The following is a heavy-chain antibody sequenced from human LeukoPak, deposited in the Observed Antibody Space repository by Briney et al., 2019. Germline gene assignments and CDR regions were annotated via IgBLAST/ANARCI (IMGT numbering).Heavy chain of an antibody. V-gene: IGHV4-38-2*02. J-gene: IGHJ1*01. D-gene: IGHD3-3*01. Sequence: SETLSLTCTVSGYSISSGYYWGWIRQPPGKGLEWIGSIYHSGSTYYNPSLKSRVTVSADTSKNQFSLKLSSVTAADTAVYYCARDPLDSYYDCWGQGTLVTVSS. CDR1: GYSISSGYY. CDR2: IYHSGST. CDR3: ARDPLDSYYDC.